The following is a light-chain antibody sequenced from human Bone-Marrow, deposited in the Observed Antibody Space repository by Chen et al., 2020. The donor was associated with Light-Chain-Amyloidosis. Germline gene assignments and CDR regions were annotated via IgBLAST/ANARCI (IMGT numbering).Light chain of an antibody. CDR1: NIGSKS. Sequence: SYVLNQPPSVSVAPGQTARITCGGNNIGSKSVHWYQQKPGQAPILVVYDDRDRPSGIPGRFSGSNFGNTATLTVSSVEAGDEADYYCQVWDSSSDHVVFGGGTKLTVL. V-gene: IGLV3-21*02. J-gene: IGLJ2*01. CDR2: DDR. CDR3: QVWDSSSDHVV.